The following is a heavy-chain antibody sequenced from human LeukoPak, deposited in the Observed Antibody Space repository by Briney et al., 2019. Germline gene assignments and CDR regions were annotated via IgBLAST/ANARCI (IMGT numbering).Heavy chain of an antibody. Sequence: PSETLSLTCTVSGGSISSYYWSWIRQPPGKGMEWIGYIYYSGSTNYNPSLKSRVTISVDTSKNQFSLKLSSVTAADTAVYYCARGAQGDFWSGYYYPDGMDVWGQGTTVTVSS. CDR1: GGSISSYY. D-gene: IGHD3-3*01. CDR2: IYYSGST. CDR3: ARGAQGDFWSGYYYPDGMDV. J-gene: IGHJ6*02. V-gene: IGHV4-59*01.